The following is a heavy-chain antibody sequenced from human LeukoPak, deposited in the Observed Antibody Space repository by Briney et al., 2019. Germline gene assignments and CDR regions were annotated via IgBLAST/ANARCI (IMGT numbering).Heavy chain of an antibody. J-gene: IGHJ3*02. Sequence: SVKVSCKASGGTFSSYAISWVRQAPGQGLEWMGGIIPIFGTANYAQKFQGRVTITTDESPSTAYMELSSLRSEDTAVYYCAREMLLPDYYDSSGLDAFDIWGQGTMVTVSS. V-gene: IGHV1-69*05. CDR2: IIPIFGTA. CDR3: AREMLLPDYYDSSGLDAFDI. CDR1: GGTFSSYA. D-gene: IGHD3-22*01.